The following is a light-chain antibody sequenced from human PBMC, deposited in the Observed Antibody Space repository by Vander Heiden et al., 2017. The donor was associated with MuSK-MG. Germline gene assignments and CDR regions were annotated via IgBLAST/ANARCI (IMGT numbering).Light chain of an antibody. V-gene: IGKV2-28*01. CDR2: LGS. Sequence: DIVMTQSPLSLPVTPGEPASISCRSSQSLLHSNGFNYLDWYLQKPGQSPQLLIYLGSNRASGVPDRFSGSGSGTDFTLKISRVEAEDVGVYYCMQGLQNPPMYTFGQGTKLEIK. J-gene: IGKJ2*01. CDR3: MQGLQNPPMYT. CDR1: QSLLHSNGFNY.